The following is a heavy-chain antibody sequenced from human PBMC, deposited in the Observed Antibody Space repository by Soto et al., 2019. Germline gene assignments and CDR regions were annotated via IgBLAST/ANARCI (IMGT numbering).Heavy chain of an antibody. Sequence: QMQLQESGPGLVKPSETLSLTCAVSSASIISEQRWSWVRQPPGKGLEWIGEIHHSGSTNNNPSLRSGVTMTVDKYKNQFSLNLNSVTAADTAVYYCARSFGWYAIDQWGQGTLVIVSS. D-gene: IGHD6-19*01. J-gene: IGHJ4*02. CDR3: ARSFGWYAIDQ. CDR1: SASIISEQR. V-gene: IGHV4-4*02. CDR2: IHHSGST.